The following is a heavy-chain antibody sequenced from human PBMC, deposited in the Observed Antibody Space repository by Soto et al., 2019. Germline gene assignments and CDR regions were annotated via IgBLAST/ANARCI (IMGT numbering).Heavy chain of an antibody. CDR2: INHSGST. CDR3: ARGRVVVVVFAFVAGYYFYY. Sequence: SETLSLSCAVYGGSFSGYYWSWIRQPPGKGLEWIGEINHSGSTNYNPPLKSRVTISVDTSKNQFSLKLSSVTAADTAVYYCARGRVVVVVFAFVAGYYFYYLCQGNLVTVSS. J-gene: IGHJ4*01. D-gene: IGHD2-15*01. V-gene: IGHV4-34*01. CDR1: GGSFSGYY.